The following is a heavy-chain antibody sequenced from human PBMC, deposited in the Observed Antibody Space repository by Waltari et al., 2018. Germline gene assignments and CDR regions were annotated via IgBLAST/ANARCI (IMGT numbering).Heavy chain of an antibody. D-gene: IGHD2-2*01. CDR1: GYIFTDSA. Sequence: QVQLVQSGSELKKPGASVKVSCKASGYIFTDSAINWLRQAPGQGLELMGWINTNTGNPTYVQGFSGRFVFSLDTSVSTAYLQINSLKAEDTAVYYCTREVVPAATIVVNWFDPWGQGTLVTVSS. J-gene: IGHJ5*02. V-gene: IGHV7-4-1*02. CDR2: INTNTGNP. CDR3: TREVVPAATIVVNWFDP.